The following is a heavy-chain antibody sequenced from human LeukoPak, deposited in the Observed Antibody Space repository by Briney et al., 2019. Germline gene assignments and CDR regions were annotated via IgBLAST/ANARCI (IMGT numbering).Heavy chain of an antibody. V-gene: IGHV4-31*03. CDR3: ARVHPGIVVVPAAFDAFDI. D-gene: IGHD2-2*01. J-gene: IGHJ3*02. CDR1: GGSISSGGYY. Sequence: PSQTLSLTCTVSGGSISSGGYYWSWIRQHPGKGLEWIGYIYYSGSTYYNPSLKSRVTISVDTSKNQFSLKLSSVTAADTAVYYCARVHPGIVVVPAAFDAFDIWGQGTMVTVSS. CDR2: IYYSGST.